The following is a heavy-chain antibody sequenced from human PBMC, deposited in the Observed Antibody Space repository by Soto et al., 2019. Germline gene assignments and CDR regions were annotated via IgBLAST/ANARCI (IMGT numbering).Heavy chain of an antibody. D-gene: IGHD6-19*01. V-gene: IGHV1-3*05. J-gene: IGHJ4*02. CDR2: INAGNDNT. Sequence: QVQLVQSGAEEKKPGASVKVSCKASGYTFTSYAMHWVRQAPGQRLEWMGWINAGNDNTKYSQKFQGRVTITRDTTASTACMELSSLRSEDTAVYYCARSEYTSGWTGYWGQGTLVTVSS. CDR3: ARSEYTSGWTGY. CDR1: GYTFTSYA.